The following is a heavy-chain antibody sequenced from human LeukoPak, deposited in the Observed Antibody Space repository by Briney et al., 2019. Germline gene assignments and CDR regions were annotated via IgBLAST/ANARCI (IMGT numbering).Heavy chain of an antibody. CDR2: IKQDGSEK. V-gene: IGHV3-7*01. Sequence: PGGSLRLSCAASGFTFSSYWMSWVRQAPGKRLEWVANIKQDGSEKYYVDSVKGRFTISRDNAKNSLYLQMNSLRAEDTAVYYCARARNYDFWSGPLGFYYYMDVWGKGTTVTVSS. CDR3: ARARNYDFWSGPLGFYYYMDV. CDR1: GFTFSSYW. J-gene: IGHJ6*03. D-gene: IGHD3-3*01.